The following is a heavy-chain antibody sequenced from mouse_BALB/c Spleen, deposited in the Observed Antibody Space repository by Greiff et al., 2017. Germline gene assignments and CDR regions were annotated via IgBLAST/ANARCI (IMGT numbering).Heavy chain of an antibody. J-gene: IGHJ3*01. D-gene: IGHD2-4*01. CDR3: ASYDYDGAWFAY. CDR2: IYPGDGST. Sequence: VKLQESGPELVKPGASVKMSCKASGYTFTSYYIHWVKQRPGQGLEWIGWIYPGDGSTKYNEKFKGKTTLTADKSSSTAYMLLSSLTSEDSAIYFCASYDYDGAWFAYWGQGTLVTVSA. V-gene: IGHV1S56*01. CDR1: GYTFTSYY.